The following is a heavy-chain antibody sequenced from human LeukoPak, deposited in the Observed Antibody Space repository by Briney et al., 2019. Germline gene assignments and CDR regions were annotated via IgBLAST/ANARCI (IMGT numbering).Heavy chain of an antibody. D-gene: IGHD3-22*01. V-gene: IGHV3-9*01. CDR2: ISWNSGSI. CDR1: GFTFDDYA. CDR3: ARGVWGYYSDY. Sequence: GRSLRLSCAASGFTFDDYAMHWVRQAPGKGLEWVSGISWNSGSIGYADSVKGRFTISRDNAKNTLYLQMNSLRAEDTAVYYCARGVWGYYSDYWGQGTLVTVSS. J-gene: IGHJ4*02.